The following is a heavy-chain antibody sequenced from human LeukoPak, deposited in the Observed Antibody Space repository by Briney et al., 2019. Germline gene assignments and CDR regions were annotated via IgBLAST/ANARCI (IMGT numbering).Heavy chain of an antibody. CDR3: ARDAMDGYNPDAFDI. CDR2: ISAYNGNT. Sequence: GASVKVSCKASGYTFTSYGISWVRQAPGQGLEWMGWISAYNGNTNYAQKLQGRVTMTTDTSTSTAYMELRSLRSDDTAVYYCARDAMDGYNPDAFDIWGQGTMVTVSS. CDR1: GYTFTSYG. D-gene: IGHD5-24*01. V-gene: IGHV1-18*01. J-gene: IGHJ3*02.